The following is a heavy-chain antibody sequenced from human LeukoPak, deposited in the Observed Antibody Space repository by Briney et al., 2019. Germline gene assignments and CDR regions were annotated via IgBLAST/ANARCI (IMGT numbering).Heavy chain of an antibody. Sequence: SVKVSCKASGGTFSSYAISWVRQAPGQGLEWMGGIIPIFGTANYAQKFQGRVTITADESTSTAYMELSSLRSEDTAVYYCAREWRHYYDSSGYGSEAFDIWGQGTMVTVSS. CDR2: IIPIFGTA. CDR3: AREWRHYYDSSGYGSEAFDI. D-gene: IGHD3-22*01. J-gene: IGHJ3*02. V-gene: IGHV1-69*13. CDR1: GGTFSSYA.